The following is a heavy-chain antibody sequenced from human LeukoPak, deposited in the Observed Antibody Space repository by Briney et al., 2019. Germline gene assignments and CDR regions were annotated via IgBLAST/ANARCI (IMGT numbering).Heavy chain of an antibody. Sequence: SETLSLTCTVSGGSISSYYWSWIRQPPGKGLEWIGYIYYSGSTNYSPSLKSRVTISVDTSKNQFSLKLSSVTAADTAVYYCARLYSGSYFGAFDIWGHGTMVTVSS. D-gene: IGHD1-26*01. CDR2: IYYSGST. V-gene: IGHV4-59*01. CDR3: ARLYSGSYFGAFDI. J-gene: IGHJ3*02. CDR1: GGSISSYY.